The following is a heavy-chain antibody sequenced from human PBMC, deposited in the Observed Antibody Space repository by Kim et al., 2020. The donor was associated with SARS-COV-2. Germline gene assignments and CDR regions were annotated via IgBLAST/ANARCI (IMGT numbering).Heavy chain of an antibody. V-gene: IGHV3-30-3*01. CDR2: ISYDENTK. J-gene: IGHJ1*01. Sequence: GGSLRLSCAASGFTFSRYAIHWVRQAPGKGLEWVAVISYDENTKYYADSVKGRFTISRDNFKNTLSLQMNSLRTEDTAVYYCASGGIDGSPYAEYFHHWGQDSLVTVSS. CDR1: GFTFSRYA. D-gene: IGHD1-26*01. CDR3: ASGGIDGSPYAEYFHH.